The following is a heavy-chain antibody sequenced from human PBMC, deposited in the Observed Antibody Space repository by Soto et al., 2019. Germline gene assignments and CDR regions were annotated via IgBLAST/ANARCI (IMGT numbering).Heavy chain of an antibody. CDR3: AKAGYSCFFDY. D-gene: IGHD5-18*01. CDR1: GFSFSSYV. J-gene: IGHJ4*02. V-gene: IGHV3-23*01. CDR2: ISADDGST. Sequence: EVQLLESGGGLVQSGGSLRLSCTASGFSFSSYVMSWVRQAPGKGLEWVSEISADDGSTYYADSVKGGFTISRDNSKNTVDLQMNSLGADDTAVYYCAKAGYSCFFDYWGQGTLVTVSS.